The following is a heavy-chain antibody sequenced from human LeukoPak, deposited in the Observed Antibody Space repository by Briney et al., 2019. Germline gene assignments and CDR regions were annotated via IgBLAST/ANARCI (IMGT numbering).Heavy chain of an antibody. CDR3: ATSTSYYYYYMDV. D-gene: IGHD5/OR15-5a*01. CDR2: IYPGDSDT. Sequence: GGSLKISCKGSGYSFTSYWIGWVRQMPGKGLEWMGIIYPGDSDTRYSPSFQGQVTISADKSISTAYLQWSSLKASDAAMYYCATSTSYYYYYMDVWGKGTTVTVSS. CDR1: GYSFTSYW. J-gene: IGHJ6*03. V-gene: IGHV5-51*01.